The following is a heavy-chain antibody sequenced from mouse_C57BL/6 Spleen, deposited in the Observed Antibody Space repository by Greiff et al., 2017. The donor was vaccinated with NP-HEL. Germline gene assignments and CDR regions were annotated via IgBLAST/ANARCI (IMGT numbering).Heavy chain of an antibody. CDR3: ARGIDYCNYVDY. J-gene: IGHJ2*01. D-gene: IGHD2-1*01. CDR2: IDPSDSET. Sequence: VQLQQSGAELVRPGSSVKLSCKASGYTFTSYWMHWVKQRPIQGLEWIGNIDPSDSETHYNQKFKDKATLTVDKSSSTAYMHLSSLTSEDSAVYYCARGIDYCNYVDYWGQGTTLTVSS. V-gene: IGHV1-52*01. CDR1: GYTFTSYW.